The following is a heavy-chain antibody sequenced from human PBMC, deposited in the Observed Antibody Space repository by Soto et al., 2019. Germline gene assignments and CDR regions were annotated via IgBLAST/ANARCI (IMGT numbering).Heavy chain of an antibody. CDR3: AKEGGTWGYYYDSSGYFDAFDI. CDR1: GFTVSSNY. D-gene: IGHD3-22*01. CDR2: ISGSGGST. Sequence: GGSLRLSCAASGFTVSSNYMSWVRQAPGKGLEWVSAISGSGGSTYYADSVKGRFTISRDNSKNTLYLQMNSLRAEDTAVYYCAKEGGTWGYYYDSSGYFDAFDIWGQGTMVTVSS. V-gene: IGHV3-23*01. J-gene: IGHJ3*02.